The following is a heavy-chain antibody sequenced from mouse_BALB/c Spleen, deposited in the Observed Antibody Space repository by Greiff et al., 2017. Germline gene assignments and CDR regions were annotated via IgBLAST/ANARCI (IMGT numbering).Heavy chain of an antibody. CDR3: TRCLDSSGYGPFAY. CDR1: GYTFTSYW. J-gene: IGHJ3*01. V-gene: IGHV1S127*01. CDR2: IDPSDSYT. D-gene: IGHD3-2*01. Sequence: QVQLQQPGAELVKPGASVKMSCKASGYTFTSYWMHWVKQRPGQGLEWIGVIDPSDSYTSYNQKFKGKATLTVDTSSSTAYMQLSSLTSEDSAVYYCTRCLDSSGYGPFAYWGQGTLVTVSA.